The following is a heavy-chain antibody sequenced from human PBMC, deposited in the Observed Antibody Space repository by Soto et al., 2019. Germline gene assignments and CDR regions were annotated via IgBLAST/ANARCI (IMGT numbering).Heavy chain of an antibody. V-gene: IGHV3-9*01. CDR2: ISWNSGSI. D-gene: IGHD1-20*01. Sequence: GGSLRLSCAASGFTFDDYAMHWVRQAPGKGLEWVSGISWNSGSIGYADFVKGRFTISRDNAKNSLYLQMNTLRAEDTALYYCAKEFLITSQNSYYYGMDVWGQGTTVTVSS. CDR1: GFTFDDYA. CDR3: AKEFLITSQNSYYYGMDV. J-gene: IGHJ6*02.